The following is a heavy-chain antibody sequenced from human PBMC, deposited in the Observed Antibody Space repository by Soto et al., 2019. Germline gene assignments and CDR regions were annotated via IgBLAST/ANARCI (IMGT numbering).Heavy chain of an antibody. Sequence: GGSLRLSCAASGFTFSNAWMNWVRQAPGKGLEWVGRIKSKTDGGTTDYAAPVKGRFTISRDDSKNTLYLQMNSLKTEDTAVYYCTTGRMDIPGGYYYYGMDVWGQGTTVTVSS. D-gene: IGHD2-2*03. CDR1: GFTFSNAW. V-gene: IGHV3-15*07. CDR2: IKSKTDGGTT. CDR3: TTGRMDIPGGYYYYGMDV. J-gene: IGHJ6*02.